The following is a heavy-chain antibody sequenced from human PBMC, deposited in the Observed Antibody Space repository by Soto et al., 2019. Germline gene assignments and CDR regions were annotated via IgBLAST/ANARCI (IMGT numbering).Heavy chain of an antibody. CDR2: INPNSGGT. V-gene: IGHV1-2*04. CDR3: ARERGKAMAWFDP. J-gene: IGHJ5*02. CDR1: GYTFTGYY. D-gene: IGHD5-18*01. Sequence: ASVKVSCKASGYTFTGYYMHWVRQAPGQGLEWMGWINPNSGGTNYAQKFQGWVTMTRDTSISTAYMKLSRLRSDDTAVYYCARERGKAMAWFDPWGQGTLVTVSS.